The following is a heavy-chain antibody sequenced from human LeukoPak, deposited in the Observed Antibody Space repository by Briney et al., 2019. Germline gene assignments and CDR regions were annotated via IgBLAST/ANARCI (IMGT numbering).Heavy chain of an antibody. CDR1: GFTFSSYE. J-gene: IGHJ4*02. CDR2: ISSSGSTI. V-gene: IGHV3-48*03. Sequence: PGGSLRLSCAASGFTFSSYEMNWVRQAPGKGLEWVSYISSSGSTIYYADSVKGRFTISRDNAKNSLYLQMNSLRAGDTAAYYCARDGDGYNWGYYFDYWGQGTLVTVSS. D-gene: IGHD5-24*01. CDR3: ARDGDGYNWGYYFDY.